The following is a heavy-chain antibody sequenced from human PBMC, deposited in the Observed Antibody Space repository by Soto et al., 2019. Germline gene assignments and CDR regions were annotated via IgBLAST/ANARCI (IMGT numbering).Heavy chain of an antibody. CDR1: GGSFSGYY. D-gene: IGHD2-15*01. Sequence: TSETLSLTCAVYGGSFSGYYWSWIRPPPGKGLEWIGEINHSGSTNYNPSLKSRVTISVDTSKNQFSLKLSSVTAADTAVYYCASFCSGGSCYGNWFDPWGQGTLVTVSS. CDR2: INHSGST. J-gene: IGHJ5*02. CDR3: ASFCSGGSCYGNWFDP. V-gene: IGHV4-34*01.